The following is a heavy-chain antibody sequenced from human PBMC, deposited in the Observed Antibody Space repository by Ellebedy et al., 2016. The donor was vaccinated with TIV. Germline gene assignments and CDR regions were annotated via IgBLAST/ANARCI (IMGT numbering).Heavy chain of an antibody. D-gene: IGHD1-14*01. CDR1: GFTFSSHW. CDR2: LKRDGSVM. Sequence: GESLKISCAASGFTFSSHWMSWVRQAPGKGLDWVATLKRDGSVMYYVDSVKGRFTIARDNAKNSLYLQMSSLRAEDTAGYYCARWVGDVTTYDYWGQGSLVTVSS. V-gene: IGHV3-7*01. CDR3: ARWVGDVTTYDY. J-gene: IGHJ4*02.